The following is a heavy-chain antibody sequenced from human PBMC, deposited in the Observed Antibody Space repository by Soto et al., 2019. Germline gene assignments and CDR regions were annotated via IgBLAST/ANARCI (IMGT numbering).Heavy chain of an antibody. CDR3: ARDVDADFRTDFDY. Sequence: ASVKVSCKASGYTFTSYGISWVRQAPGQGLEWMGWISAYNGNTKYAQKLQGRVTMTTDTSTSTAYMELRSLRDEDTALYYCARDVDADFRTDFDYWGRGTLVTVSS. V-gene: IGHV1-18*01. J-gene: IGHJ4*02. CDR2: ISAYNGNT. D-gene: IGHD4-17*01. CDR1: GYTFTSYG.